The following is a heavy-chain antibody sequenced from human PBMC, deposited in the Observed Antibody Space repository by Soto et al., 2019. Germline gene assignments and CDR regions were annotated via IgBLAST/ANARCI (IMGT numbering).Heavy chain of an antibody. CDR1: RFTFSTYK. Sequence: GALRLSCAASRFTFSTYKMNWVRDAPVNGRDWFSYIGGSGSTIYYAASVKGRFTISRDNAKNSLYLQMNSLRAEDTAVYYCARDPGYCSGGTCDNYYYYNMDVWGQGTTVTVSS. J-gene: IGHJ6*02. CDR3: ARDPGYCSGGTCDNYYYYNMDV. V-gene: IGHV3-48*03. D-gene: IGHD2-15*01. CDR2: IGGSGSTI.